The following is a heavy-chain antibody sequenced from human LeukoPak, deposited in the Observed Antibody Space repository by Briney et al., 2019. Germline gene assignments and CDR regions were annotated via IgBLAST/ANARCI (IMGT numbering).Heavy chain of an antibody. CDR1: GLTPSSYA. CDR2: ISGRVGRT. V-gene: IGHV3-23*01. CDR3: ARDYLGPIARFDY. Sequence: GQSLSLSWAVSGLTPSSYAIRWVRPAHGKGLEWVSAISGRVGRTYYADSVKGRFTICRDNSKNTLYLQMNSLRAEDTAVYYCARDYLGPIARFDYWGQGTLVTVSS. J-gene: IGHJ4*02. D-gene: IGHD1-26*01.